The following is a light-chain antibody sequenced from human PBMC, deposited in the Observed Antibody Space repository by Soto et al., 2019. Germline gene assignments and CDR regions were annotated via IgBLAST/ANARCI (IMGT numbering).Light chain of an antibody. V-gene: IGKV1-9*01. J-gene: IGKJ1*01. CDR1: QGIYNF. CDR3: QRLNRFPTWT. Sequence: DIQLTQSPSFLSASVGDSVTITCRTSQGIYNFLAWYQQKPKAAPKLLIYGAGTLQSGVPSRFSGSGSGTEFTLTISSLQPEDFATYYCQRLNRFPTWTFGQGTKV. CDR2: GAG.